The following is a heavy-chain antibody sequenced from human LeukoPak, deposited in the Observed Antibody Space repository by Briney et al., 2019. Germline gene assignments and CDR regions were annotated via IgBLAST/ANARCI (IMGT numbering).Heavy chain of an antibody. CDR1: GYTFTGYY. J-gene: IGHJ4*02. D-gene: IGHD3-16*01. CDR2: INPNSGGT. CDR3: ATRALRLGELPPLDY. Sequence: ASVKLSCKASGYTFTGYYMQCVRQAPGQGLEWMGWINPNSGGTNYAQKFQGRVTMTRDTSISTAYMELSRLRSDDTAVYYCATRALRLGELPPLDYWGQGTLVTVSS. V-gene: IGHV1-2*02.